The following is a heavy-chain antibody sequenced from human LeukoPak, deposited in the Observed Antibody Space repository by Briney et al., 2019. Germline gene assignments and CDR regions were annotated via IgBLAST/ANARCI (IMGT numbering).Heavy chain of an antibody. J-gene: IGHJ4*02. Sequence: PPETLSLTCTVSGGSISSGGYYWSWIRQHPGKGLEWIGYIYYSGSTYYNPSLKSRVTISVDTSKNQFSLKLSSVTAADTAVYYCARDRGPYSGYDSYYFDYWGQGTLVTVSS. CDR3: ARDRGPYSGYDSYYFDY. CDR1: GGSISSGGYY. CDR2: IYYSGST. D-gene: IGHD5-12*01. V-gene: IGHV4-31*03.